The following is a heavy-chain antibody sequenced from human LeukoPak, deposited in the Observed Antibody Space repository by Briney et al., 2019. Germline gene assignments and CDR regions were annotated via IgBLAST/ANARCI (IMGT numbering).Heavy chain of an antibody. D-gene: IGHD5-18*01. CDR1: GFTFSSYA. CDR2: ISYDGSNK. Sequence: GGSLRLSCAASGFTFSSYAMHWVRQAPGKGLEWVAVISYDGSNKYYADSVKGRFTISRDNSKNTLYLQMNSLRAEDTAVYYCAREERYTTSSGGHWGQGTLVTVSS. J-gene: IGHJ1*01. V-gene: IGHV3-30*04. CDR3: AREERYTTSSGGH.